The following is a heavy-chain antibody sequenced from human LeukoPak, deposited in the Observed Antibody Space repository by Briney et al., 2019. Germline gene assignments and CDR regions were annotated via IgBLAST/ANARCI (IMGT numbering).Heavy chain of an antibody. V-gene: IGHV3-49*04. J-gene: IGHJ4*02. CDR1: GFTFGDYA. CDR3: TRGLLWFGEFSHPFDY. D-gene: IGHD3-10*01. Sequence: GGSLRLSCTASGFTFGDYAMSWVRQAPGKGLEWVGFIRSKAYGGTTEYAASVKGRFTISRDDSKSIAYLQMNSLKTEDTAVYYCTRGLLWFGEFSHPFDYWGQGTLVTVSS. CDR2: IRSKAYGGTT.